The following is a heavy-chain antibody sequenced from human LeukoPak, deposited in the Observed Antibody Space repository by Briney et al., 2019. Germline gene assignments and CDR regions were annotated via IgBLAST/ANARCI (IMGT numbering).Heavy chain of an antibody. J-gene: IGHJ4*02. Sequence: GGSLRLSCAASGFTFSDFGMHWVRQAPGKGLEWVAFIRYDGSNQYYADSVKGRFTISRDNSKNTLYLQMGLTTEDTAVYYCAREVGPLDYWGQGTLVTVSS. V-gene: IGHV3-30*02. CDR3: AREVGPLDY. CDR2: IRYDGSNQ. CDR1: GFTFSDFG.